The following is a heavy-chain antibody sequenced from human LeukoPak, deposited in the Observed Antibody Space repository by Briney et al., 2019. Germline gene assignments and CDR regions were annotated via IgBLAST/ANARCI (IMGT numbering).Heavy chain of an antibody. CDR3: ARRGSGYYGSGSLKY. V-gene: IGHV1-46*01. J-gene: IGHJ4*02. D-gene: IGHD3-10*01. CDR1: GYTFTSYY. CDR2: INPSGGST. Sequence: ASVKVSCKASGYTFTSYYMHWVRQAPGQGLEWMGIINPSGGSTSYAQKFQGRVTMTRDTSTSTVYMELSSLRSEDTAVYYCARRGSGYYGSGSLKYWGQGTLVTVSS.